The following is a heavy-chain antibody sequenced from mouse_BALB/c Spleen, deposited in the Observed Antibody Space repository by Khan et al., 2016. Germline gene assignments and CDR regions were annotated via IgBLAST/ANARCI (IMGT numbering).Heavy chain of an antibody. J-gene: IGHJ2*01. CDR3: ARPVTTALFDY. CDR2: INPSNGRT. V-gene: IGHV1S81*02. D-gene: IGHD1-2*01. CDR1: GYTFTSYW. Sequence: QVQLQQPGAELVKPGASVKLSCKASGYTFTSYWMHWVKQRPGQGLEWIGEINPSNGRTNYNEKFKSKATLTVDKSSSTAYMQLSSLTSEDSAVYYCARPVTTALFDYWGQGTTLTVSS.